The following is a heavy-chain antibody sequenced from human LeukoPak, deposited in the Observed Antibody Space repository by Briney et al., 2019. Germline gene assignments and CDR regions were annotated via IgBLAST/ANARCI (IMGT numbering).Heavy chain of an antibody. J-gene: IGHJ4*02. CDR1: GFTFSSYA. CDR2: ITGSGGST. Sequence: PGGSLTLSCAASGFTFSSYAMSWVRQAPGKGLEWVSTITGSGGSTFYADSVKGRFTISRDNSKNTLDLQMNSLRVEDTAVYYCAKGFFGSSNYYFEYWGQGTLVTVSS. D-gene: IGHD6-13*01. CDR3: AKGFFGSSNYYFEY. V-gene: IGHV3-23*01.